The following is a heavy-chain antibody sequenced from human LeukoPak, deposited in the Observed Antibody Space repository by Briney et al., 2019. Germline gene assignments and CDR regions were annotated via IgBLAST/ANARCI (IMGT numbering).Heavy chain of an antibody. CDR3: ARASYYYDPEWAFDI. V-gene: IGHV1-2*02. CDR1: GYSFIGHY. J-gene: IGHJ3*02. CDR2: ISPNSGGT. D-gene: IGHD3-22*01. Sequence: GASVKVSCKASGYSFIGHYMHWVRQAPGQGREWMGWISPNSGGTNYAQKFQGRVTMTGDTSISTAYMELSSLRSDDTAVYYCARASYYYDPEWAFDIWGQGTMVTVSS.